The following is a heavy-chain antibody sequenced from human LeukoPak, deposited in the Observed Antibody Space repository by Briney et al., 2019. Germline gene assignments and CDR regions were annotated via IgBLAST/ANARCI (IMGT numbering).Heavy chain of an antibody. V-gene: IGHV3-7*04. D-gene: IGHD2-21*02. CDR1: GFPLSSYA. CDR2: IKQDRSEK. Sequence: GRSLRLSCAASGFPLSSYAMSWVRQAPGKGLEWVANIKQDRSEKYYVDSVKGRFTISRDNAENSLYLQMNSLRAEDTAVYYCARVAYCAGDCHHMDSWGQGTLVTVSS. J-gene: IGHJ4*02. CDR3: ARVAYCAGDCHHMDS.